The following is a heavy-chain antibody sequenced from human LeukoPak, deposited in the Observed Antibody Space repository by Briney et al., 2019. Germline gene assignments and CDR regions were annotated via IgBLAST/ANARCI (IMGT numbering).Heavy chain of an antibody. V-gene: IGHV3-21*01. CDR3: ARSAIYTNYFDY. J-gene: IGHJ4*02. CDR2: ISSSSSYI. Sequence: GGSLRLSCAASGFTFSSYSMNWVRQAPGKGLEWVSSISSSSSYIYYADSVKGRFTISRDNAKNSLYLQMNSLRAEDTAVYYCARSAIYTNYFDYWGRGTLVTVSS. D-gene: IGHD5-18*01. CDR1: GFTFSSYS.